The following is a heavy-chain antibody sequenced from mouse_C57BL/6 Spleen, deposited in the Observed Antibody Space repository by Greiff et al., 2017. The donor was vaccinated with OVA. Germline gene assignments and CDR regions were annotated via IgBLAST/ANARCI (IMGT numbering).Heavy chain of an antibody. CDR1: GYTFTNYW. J-gene: IGHJ2*01. Sequence: VQLHQPGAELVMPGASVKLSCTASGYTFTNYWMHWVHQTPGQGLEWIVDIDPSGSYTNYNQKFKGKSTLTVDNSSSTAYMQLSSLTSEDSAVYYCARPYGSSLYFDYWGQGTTLTVSS. V-gene: IGHV1-69*01. D-gene: IGHD1-1*01. CDR2: IDPSGSYT. CDR3: ARPYGSSLYFDY.